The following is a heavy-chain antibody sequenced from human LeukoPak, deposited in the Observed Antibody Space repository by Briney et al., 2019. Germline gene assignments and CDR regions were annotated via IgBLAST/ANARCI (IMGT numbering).Heavy chain of an antibody. J-gene: IGHJ3*01. D-gene: IGHD5-12*01. CDR2: IRHDGHT. V-gene: IGHV4-39*07. Sequence: SETLSLTCTVSGGSISSSSYYWGWIRQPPGKGLEWIASIRHDGHTYYNASLRSQVTISIDMSRNQFSLRLNSVTAADTAVYYCARQVATKGEWAFDVWGQGTVVAVSS. CDR3: ARQVATKGEWAFDV. CDR1: GGSISSSSYY.